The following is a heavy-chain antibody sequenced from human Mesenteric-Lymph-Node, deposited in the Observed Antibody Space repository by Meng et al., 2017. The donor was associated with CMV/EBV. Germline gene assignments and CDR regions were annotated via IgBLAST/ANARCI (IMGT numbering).Heavy chain of an antibody. Sequence: SETLSLTCTVSGDSISTSDYYWGWIRQPPGKGLEWIGNIYYSGTTYYNPSLKSRVTISVDTSKNQFSLKLSSVTAADTAVYYCARGDFWSGYFDYWGQGTLVTVSS. V-gene: IGHV4-39*07. D-gene: IGHD3-3*01. J-gene: IGHJ4*02. CDR3: ARGDFWSGYFDY. CDR2: IYYSGTT. CDR1: GDSISTSDYY.